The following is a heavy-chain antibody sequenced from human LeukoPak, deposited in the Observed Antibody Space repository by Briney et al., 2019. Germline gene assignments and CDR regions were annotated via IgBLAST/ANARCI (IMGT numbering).Heavy chain of an antibody. D-gene: IGHD5-24*01. Sequence: GGSLRLPCAASGFTVSSNYMNWVRQAPGKGLEWVSVIYGGGNIYYADSVKGRFTISRDNSKNTLYLQMNSLRAEDTAVYYCARGAGYNYPYYFDYWGQGTLVTVSS. V-gene: IGHV3-53*01. CDR1: GFTVSSNY. CDR2: IYGGGNI. CDR3: ARGAGYNYPYYFDY. J-gene: IGHJ4*02.